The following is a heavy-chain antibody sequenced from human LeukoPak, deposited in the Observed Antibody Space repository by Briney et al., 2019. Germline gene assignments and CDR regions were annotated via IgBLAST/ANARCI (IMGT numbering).Heavy chain of an antibody. Sequence: GGSLRLSCAATGLPFSGYAMSWVRQAPGKGLEWVSYISSSGSTIYYADSVKGRFTISRDNAKNSLYLQMNSLRAEDTAVYYCARDSLIYGSGIDYWGQGTLVTVSS. CDR1: GLPFSGYA. D-gene: IGHD3-10*01. J-gene: IGHJ4*02. CDR2: ISSSGSTI. V-gene: IGHV3-11*04. CDR3: ARDSLIYGSGIDY.